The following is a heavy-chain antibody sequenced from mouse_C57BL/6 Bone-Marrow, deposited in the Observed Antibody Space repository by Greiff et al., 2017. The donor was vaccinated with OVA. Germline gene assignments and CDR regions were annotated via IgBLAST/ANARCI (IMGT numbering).Heavy chain of an antibody. CDR3: ARGAYYSNLFDY. CDR1: GYTFTSYW. D-gene: IGHD2-5*01. CDR2: IYPSDSET. Sequence: VQLQQPGAELVRPGSSVKLSCKASGYTFTSYWMDWVKQRPGQGLEWIGNIYPSDSETHYNQKFKDKATLTVDKSSSTAYMQLSSLTSEDSAVYYCARGAYYSNLFDYCGQGTTLTVSS. V-gene: IGHV1-61*01. J-gene: IGHJ2*01.